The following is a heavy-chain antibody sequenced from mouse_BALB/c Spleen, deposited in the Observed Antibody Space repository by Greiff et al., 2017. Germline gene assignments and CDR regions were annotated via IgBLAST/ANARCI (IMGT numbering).Heavy chain of an antibody. D-gene: IGHD1-1*01. J-gene: IGHJ3*01. CDR2: IYPGDGST. V-gene: IGHV1S56*01. CDR1: GYTFTSYY. CDR3: ARRDLLAWFAY. Sequence: VQLQQSGPELVKPGASVKMSCKASGYTFTSYYIHWVKQRPGQGLEWIGWIYPGDGSTKYNEKFKGKTTLTADKSSSTAYMLLSSLTSEDSAIYFCARRDLLAWFAYWGQGTLVTVSA.